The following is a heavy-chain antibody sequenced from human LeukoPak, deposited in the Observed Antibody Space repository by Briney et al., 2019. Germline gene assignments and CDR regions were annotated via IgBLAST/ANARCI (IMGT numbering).Heavy chain of an antibody. CDR1: GYTFTSYG. J-gene: IGHJ5*02. CDR2: ISAYNGNT. V-gene: IGHV1-18*01. Sequence: GASVKVSCKASGYTFTSYGIGWVRQAPGQGLEWMGWISAYNGNTNYAQKLQGRVTMTTDTSTSTAYMELRSLRSDDTAVYYCAACSGGSCAPLYNWFDPWGQGTLVTVSS. D-gene: IGHD2-15*01. CDR3: AACSGGSCAPLYNWFDP.